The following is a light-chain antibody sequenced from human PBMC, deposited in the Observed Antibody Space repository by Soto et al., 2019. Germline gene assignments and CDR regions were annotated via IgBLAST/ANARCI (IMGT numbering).Light chain of an antibody. CDR3: QQSSSVPRT. CDR2: GAS. CDR1: QHIATS. V-gene: IGKV1-39*01. Sequence: DIQMTQSPSLLSASIGDRVTITCRASQHIATSLSWFQHKVGKAPTLLIYGASALQSGVPSRFSVSGSGTHCTLTISGLQPEDFETYYCQQSSSVPRTFGQGTRVDLK. J-gene: IGKJ1*01.